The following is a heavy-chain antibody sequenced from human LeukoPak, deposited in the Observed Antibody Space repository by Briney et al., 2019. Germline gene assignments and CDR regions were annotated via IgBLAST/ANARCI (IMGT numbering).Heavy chain of an antibody. Sequence: GGSLRLSCAASGFTFSSYSMNWVRQAPGKGLEWVSSISSSSSYIYYADSVEGRFTISRDNAKNSLYLQMNSLRAEDTAVYYCARGMVAANYYFDYWGQGTLVTVSS. V-gene: IGHV3-21*01. D-gene: IGHD2-15*01. CDR2: ISSSSSYI. CDR3: ARGMVAANYYFDY. J-gene: IGHJ4*02. CDR1: GFTFSSYS.